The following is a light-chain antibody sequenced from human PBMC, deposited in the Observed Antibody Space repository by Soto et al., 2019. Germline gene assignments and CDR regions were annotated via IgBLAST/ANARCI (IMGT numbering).Light chain of an antibody. V-gene: IGKV3-15*01. Sequence: EIVLTQSPATLSVSPGEGATLSCRADESVGSLLAWYQQKPGRAPRLLIFGASTRAAGIPDRFSGSGSGTEFTLTIGSLQSEDFASYYCHRYNKWPITFGQGTRLEI. CDR2: GAS. CDR3: HRYNKWPIT. CDR1: ESVGSL. J-gene: IGKJ5*01.